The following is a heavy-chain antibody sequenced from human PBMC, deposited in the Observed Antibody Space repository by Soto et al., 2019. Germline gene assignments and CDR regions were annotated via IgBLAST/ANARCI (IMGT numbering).Heavy chain of an antibody. V-gene: IGHV3-23*01. J-gene: IGHJ4*02. CDR1: GFTFSRHA. CDR3: AKDGDMMNVVRASYYFDY. Sequence: GGSLRLSCTASGFTFSRHAMTWVRQAPGKGLEWVSCISTTSSRTDYAGSVKGRFTISRDNSRNTLYLQMNSLRAEDTAVYFCAKDGDMMNVVRASYYFDYWSQGTLVTVSS. D-gene: IGHD3-10*01. CDR2: ISTTSSRT.